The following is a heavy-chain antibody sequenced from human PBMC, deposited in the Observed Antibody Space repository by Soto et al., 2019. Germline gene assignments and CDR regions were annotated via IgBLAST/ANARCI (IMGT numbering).Heavy chain of an antibody. J-gene: IGHJ5*02. CDR2: IIPIFGTA. CDR3: ARDFRFIQSDQRFWFDP. Sequence: QVQLVQSGAEVKKPGSSVKFSCKASGGTFSSYAISWVRQAPGQGLEWMGGIIPIFGTANYAQKFQVRVTITADESTSTAYMELSSLRSEDTAVYYCARDFRFIQSDQRFWFDPWGQGTLVTVSS. D-gene: IGHD2-2*01. CDR1: GGTFSSYA. V-gene: IGHV1-69*01.